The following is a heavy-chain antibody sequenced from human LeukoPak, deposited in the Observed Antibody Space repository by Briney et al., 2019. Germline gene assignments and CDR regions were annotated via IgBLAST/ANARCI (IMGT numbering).Heavy chain of an antibody. Sequence: GASLRLSCAASGFTFSSYAMSWVRQAPGKGLEWVSAISGSGGSTYYADSVKGRFTISRDNSKNTLYLQMNSLRAEDTAVYYCAKDRHLVVPAALDYWGQGTLVPVSS. CDR1: GFTFSSYA. D-gene: IGHD2-2*01. CDR2: ISGSGGST. CDR3: AKDRHLVVPAALDY. V-gene: IGHV3-23*01. J-gene: IGHJ4*02.